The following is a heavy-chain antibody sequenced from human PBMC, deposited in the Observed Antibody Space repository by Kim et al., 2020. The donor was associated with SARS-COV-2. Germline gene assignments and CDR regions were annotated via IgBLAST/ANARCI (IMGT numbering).Heavy chain of an antibody. CDR3: ARGDSGYDSYYYYYMDV. V-gene: IGHV4-34*01. J-gene: IGHJ6*03. Sequence: SETLSLTCPVYGGSFSGYYWSWIRQPPGKGLEWIGEINHSGSTNYNPSLKSRVTISVDTSKNQFSLKLSSVTAADTAVYYCARGDSGYDSYYYYYMDVWGKGTTVTVSS. D-gene: IGHD5-12*01. CDR2: INHSGST. CDR1: GGSFSGYY.